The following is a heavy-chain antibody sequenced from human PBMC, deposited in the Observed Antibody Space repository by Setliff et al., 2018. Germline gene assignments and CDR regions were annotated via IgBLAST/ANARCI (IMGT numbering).Heavy chain of an antibody. CDR2: IYTSGGT. V-gene: IGHV4-4*08. J-gene: IGHJ6*03. D-gene: IGHD1-26*01. Sequence: SETLSLTCNVSGDSMNDNHWTWIRQPPGKGLEWIGYIYTSGGTNYNPSLKSRVTISVDMSKNQFSLKLSSVIAADTAVYYCARTVRSGSYHYYYMDVWGKGTTVTVSS. CDR1: GDSMNDNH. CDR3: ARTVRSGSYHYYYMDV.